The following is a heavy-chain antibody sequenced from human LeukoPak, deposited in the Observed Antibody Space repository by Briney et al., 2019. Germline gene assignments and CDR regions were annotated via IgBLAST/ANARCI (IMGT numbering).Heavy chain of an antibody. CDR1: GFTFSSYA. CDR3: AKDPTVIVVVPAAMYGMDV. V-gene: IGHV3-23*01. D-gene: IGHD2-2*01. J-gene: IGHJ6*02. Sequence: GGSLRLSCAASGFTFSSYAMSWVRQAPGKGLEWVSAISGSGGSTYYADSVKGRFTISRDNSKNTLYLQMNSLRAEDTAVYYCAKDPTVIVVVPAAMYGMDVWGQGTTVTVSS. CDR2: ISGSGGST.